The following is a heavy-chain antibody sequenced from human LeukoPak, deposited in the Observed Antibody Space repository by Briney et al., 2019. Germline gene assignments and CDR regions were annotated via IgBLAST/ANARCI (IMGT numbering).Heavy chain of an antibody. V-gene: IGHV3-48*01. D-gene: IGHD3-10*01. J-gene: IGHJ4*02. Sequence: GGSLRLSCAASGFTFSSYAMHWVRQAPGKGLEWVSYIRSSGVNIFYVDSVKGRFTISRDNADNTLYLEMSSLRAEDTAVYYCARESASGSYLDYWGQGTLVTVSS. CDR3: ARESASGSYLDY. CDR2: IRSSGVNI. CDR1: GFTFSSYA.